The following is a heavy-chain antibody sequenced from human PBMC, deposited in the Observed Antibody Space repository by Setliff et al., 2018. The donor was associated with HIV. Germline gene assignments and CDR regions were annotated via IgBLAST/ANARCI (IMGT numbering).Heavy chain of an antibody. CDR1: GGSINRGNYY. J-gene: IGHJ4*02. V-gene: IGHV4-61*09. CDR2: IHTSGST. CDR3: ARVGYHGSGRYSFDY. D-gene: IGHD3-10*01. Sequence: SETLSLTCDVSGGSINRGNYYWTWIRQPAGKGLEWTGHIHTSGSTKYNPSRKSRVTISADTSNNQFSLNLSSVTAAETAVYYCARVGYHGSGRYSFDYWGQGTLVTVSS.